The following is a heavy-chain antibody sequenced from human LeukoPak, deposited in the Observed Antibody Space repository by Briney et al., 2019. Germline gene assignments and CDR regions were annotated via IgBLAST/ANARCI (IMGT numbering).Heavy chain of an antibody. CDR3: ARVGIVVVPAGTTYNWFDP. Sequence: ASVKVSCKASGDTVTRYYMQWGRQAPGQGLEWMGWMKPNSGGTNYAQKFQGRVSMTRDTSISTAYMELSRLRSDDTAVYYCARVGIVVVPAGTTYNWFDPWGQGTLVTVSS. CDR2: MKPNSGGT. D-gene: IGHD2-2*01. CDR1: GDTVTRYY. V-gene: IGHV1-2*02. J-gene: IGHJ5*02.